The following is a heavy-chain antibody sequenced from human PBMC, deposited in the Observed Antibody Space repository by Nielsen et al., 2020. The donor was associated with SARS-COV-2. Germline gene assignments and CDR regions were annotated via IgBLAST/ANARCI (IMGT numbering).Heavy chain of an antibody. CDR3: AAVYGDYVDY. Sequence: GESLKISCAASGFTFSDYYMSWIRQAPGKGLEWVSYISSSSSYTNYADSVKGRFTISRDNAKNSLYLQMNSLRAEDTAVYYCAAVYGDYVDYWGQGTLVTVSS. D-gene: IGHD4-17*01. V-gene: IGHV3-11*03. J-gene: IGHJ4*02. CDR2: ISSSSSYT. CDR1: GFTFSDYY.